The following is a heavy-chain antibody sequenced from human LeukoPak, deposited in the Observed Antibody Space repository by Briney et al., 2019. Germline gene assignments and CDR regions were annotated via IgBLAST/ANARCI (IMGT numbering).Heavy chain of an antibody. CDR3: ARDGLLWFGELSAAFDI. CDR2: IYTSGST. V-gene: IGHV4-4*07. Sequence: PSETLSLTCTVSGGSISSYYWSWIRQPAGKGLEWIGRIYTSGSTNYNHSLKSRVTMSVDTSKNQFSLKLSSVTAADTAVYYCARDGLLWFGELSAAFDIWGQGTMVTVSS. CDR1: GGSISSYY. J-gene: IGHJ3*02. D-gene: IGHD3-10*01.